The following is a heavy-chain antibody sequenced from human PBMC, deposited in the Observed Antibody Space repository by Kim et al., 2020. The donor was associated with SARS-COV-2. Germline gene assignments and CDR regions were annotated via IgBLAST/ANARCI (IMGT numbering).Heavy chain of an antibody. J-gene: IGHJ3*02. Sequence: PVKGRFTISRDDSKNTLYLQMNCLKTEDTALYYCTTEGYSSGDTGGAFDIWGQGTMVTVSS. V-gene: IGHV3-15*01. CDR3: TTEGYSSGDTGGAFDI. D-gene: IGHD6-19*01.